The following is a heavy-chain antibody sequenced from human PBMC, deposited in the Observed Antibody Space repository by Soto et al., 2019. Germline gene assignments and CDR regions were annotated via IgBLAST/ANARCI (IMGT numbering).Heavy chain of an antibody. CDR2: ISGGGDGT. Sequence: EVQLLEWGGGLVQPGGSLRLSCAASGFTFINYAMIWVRQAPGKGLEWVSTISGGGDGTYYADSVKGHFTISRDNSKNTLYLQMNSLRAEDTAIYYCAKKGLGSLKTFCSNSDCHYAFDLWGQGTVVTVSS. CDR3: AKKGLGSLKTFCSNSDCHYAFDL. J-gene: IGHJ3*01. CDR1: GFTFINYA. V-gene: IGHV3-23*01. D-gene: IGHD2-8*01.